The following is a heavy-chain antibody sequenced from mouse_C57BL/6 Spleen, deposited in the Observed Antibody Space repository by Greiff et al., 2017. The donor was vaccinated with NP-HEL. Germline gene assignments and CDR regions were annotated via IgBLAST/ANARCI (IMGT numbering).Heavy chain of an antibody. V-gene: IGHV1-64*01. Sequence: LQQPGAELVKPGASVKLSCKASGYTFTSYWMHWVKQRPGQGLEWIGMIHPNSGSTNYNEKFKSKATLTVDKSSSTAYMQLSSLTSEDSAVYYCARFNDRSLMDYWGQGTSVTVSS. CDR3: ARFNDRSLMDY. CDR2: IHPNSGST. J-gene: IGHJ4*01. D-gene: IGHD2-14*01. CDR1: GYTFTSYW.